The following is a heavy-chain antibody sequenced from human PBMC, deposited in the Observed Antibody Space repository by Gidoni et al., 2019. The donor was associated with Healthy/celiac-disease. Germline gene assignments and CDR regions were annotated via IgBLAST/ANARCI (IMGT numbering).Heavy chain of an antibody. Sequence: QVQPVQSWAEVKKPGSSVKVSCKASGGPFSSYAISWVRQAPGQGLEWMGGIIPICGTANYAQKFQGRVTITADESTSTAYMELSSLRSEDTAVYYCARETPCSGGSCYHWGGHPFFDYWGQGTLVTVSS. CDR1: GGPFSSYA. CDR3: ARETPCSGGSCYHWGGHPFFDY. J-gene: IGHJ4*02. CDR2: IIPICGTA. V-gene: IGHV1-69*01. D-gene: IGHD2-15*01.